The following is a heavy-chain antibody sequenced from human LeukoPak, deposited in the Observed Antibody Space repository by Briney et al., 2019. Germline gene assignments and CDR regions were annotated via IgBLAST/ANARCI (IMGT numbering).Heavy chain of an antibody. V-gene: IGHV1-8*01. Sequence: ASVKVSCKASGYTFTSYDINWVRQATGQGLEWMGWMNPNSGNTGYAQKFQGRATMTRNTSISTAYMELSSLRSDDTAVYYCARSGWLRAFDIWGQGTMATVSS. J-gene: IGHJ3*02. CDR3: ARSGWLRAFDI. CDR2: MNPNSGNT. D-gene: IGHD5-12*01. CDR1: GYTFTSYD.